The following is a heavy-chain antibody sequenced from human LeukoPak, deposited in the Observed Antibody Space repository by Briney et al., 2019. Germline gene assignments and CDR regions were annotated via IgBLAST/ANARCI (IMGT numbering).Heavy chain of an antibody. V-gene: IGHV4-31*02. CDR1: GFTFSSYAMH. Sequence: LRLSCAASGFTFSSYAMHWVRQHPGKGLEWIGYIYYSGSTYYNPSLKSRVTISVDTSKNQFSLKLSSVTAADTAVYYCARGGWFDPWGQGTLVTVSS. CDR3: ARGGWFDP. J-gene: IGHJ5*02. CDR2: IYYSGST.